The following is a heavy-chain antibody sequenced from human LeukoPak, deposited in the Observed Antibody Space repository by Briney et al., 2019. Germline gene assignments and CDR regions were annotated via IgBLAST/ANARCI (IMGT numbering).Heavy chain of an antibody. J-gene: IGHJ4*02. D-gene: IGHD3-22*01. CDR2: IYYSGST. V-gene: IGHV4-39*07. Sequence: SETLSLTCTVSGGSISSSSYYWGWIRQPPGKGLEWIGSIYYSGSTYYNPSLKSRVTISVDTSKNQFSLKLSSVTAADTAVYYCARVYYYDRSGYSYYFDYWGQGTLVTVSS. CDR1: GGSISSSSYY. CDR3: ARVYYYDRSGYSYYFDY.